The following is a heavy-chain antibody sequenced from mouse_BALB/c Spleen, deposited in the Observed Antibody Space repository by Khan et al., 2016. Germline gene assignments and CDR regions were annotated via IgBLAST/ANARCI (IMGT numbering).Heavy chain of an antibody. CDR2: INTETGEP. J-gene: IGHJ3*01. CDR3: ARANSWFAY. V-gene: IGHV9-2-1*01. CDR1: GYTFTDYS. D-gene: IGHD4-1*01. Sequence: QIQLVQSGPELKKPGETVKISCKASGYTFTDYSMHWVKQAPGKGLKWMGWINTETGEPTYADDFKGRFAFSLETSASTAYLQINNLKNEDTARYFCARANSWFAYWGQGTLVTVSA.